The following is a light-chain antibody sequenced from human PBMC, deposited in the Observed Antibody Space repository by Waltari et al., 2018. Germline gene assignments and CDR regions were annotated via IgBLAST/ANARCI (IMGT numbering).Light chain of an antibody. V-gene: IGKV3-20*01. Sequence: EIVLTQSPGTLSLSPGDGANLSCRASQNLSSSHLAWYLQKPGQAPRLLRNGASRRATGIPDRFSGSGSGTDFTLTISRLEPEDFAVFYCHQFGESPDTFGQGTRLEIK. CDR3: HQFGESPDT. J-gene: IGKJ5*01. CDR2: GAS. CDR1: QNLSSSH.